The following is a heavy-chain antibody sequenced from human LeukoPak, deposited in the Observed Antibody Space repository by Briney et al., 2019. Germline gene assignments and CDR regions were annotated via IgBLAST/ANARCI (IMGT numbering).Heavy chain of an antibody. J-gene: IGHJ6*02. CDR2: IYYSGST. CDR1: GGSISSYY. Sequence: SETLSLTCTVFGGSISSYYWSWIRQPPGKGLEWIGYIYYSGSTNYNPSLKSRVTISVDTSKNQFSLKLSSVTAADTAVYYCARFPPRGMDVWGQGTTVTVSS. V-gene: IGHV4-59*01. CDR3: ARFPPRGMDV.